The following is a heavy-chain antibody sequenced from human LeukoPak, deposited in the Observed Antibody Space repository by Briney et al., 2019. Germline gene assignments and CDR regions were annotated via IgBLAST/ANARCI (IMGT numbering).Heavy chain of an antibody. CDR1: GLTFSDLW. D-gene: IGHD6-6*01. J-gene: IGHJ4*02. CDR2: VRHDGREK. Sequence: GGSLRLSCAASGLTFSDLWMTWVRQTPRRGLEWVASVRHDGREKSYADSVKGRFTISRDNAKNSLYLQMNSLRAEDTAVYYCARDIAARLIDYWGQGTLVTVSS. CDR3: ARDIAARLIDY. V-gene: IGHV3-7*01.